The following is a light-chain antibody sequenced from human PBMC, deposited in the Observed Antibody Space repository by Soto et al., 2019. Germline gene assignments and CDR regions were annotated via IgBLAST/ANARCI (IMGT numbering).Light chain of an antibody. CDR2: AAS. J-gene: IGKJ1*01. CDR1: QSNFNY. V-gene: IGKV1-39*01. Sequence: DIQMTQSPSSLSASVGDRVTITCRASQSNFNYLNWYQQKPGKAPKLLIYAASTLESGVPSRFSGSGSGTHFTLTISSLQPEDFATYYCQQSYSIPCTFGQGTNVDIK. CDR3: QQSYSIPCT.